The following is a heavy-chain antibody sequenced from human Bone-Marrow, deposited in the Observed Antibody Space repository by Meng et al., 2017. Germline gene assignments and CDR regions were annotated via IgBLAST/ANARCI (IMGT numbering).Heavy chain of an antibody. CDR3: ARVGYSGSSVTSYYFDY. V-gene: IGHV4-31*01. D-gene: IGHD1-26*01. CDR1: DGSSSSGGYN. Sequence: LEGRRTGLVMSSKIQCLTCRDSDGSSSSGGYNWSWNRQHRVKGLEWIGYIYYSGSTYYNPCLKSLVTISVDTSKNQFSLKLSSVTAADTAVYYCARVGYSGSSVTSYYFDYWGQGTLVTVSS. CDR2: IYYSGST. J-gene: IGHJ4*02.